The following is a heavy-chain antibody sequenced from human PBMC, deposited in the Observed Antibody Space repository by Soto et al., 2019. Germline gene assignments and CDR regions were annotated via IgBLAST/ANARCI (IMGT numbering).Heavy chain of an antibody. CDR3: AKDRRAGGNSAFYFDF. D-gene: IGHD3-16*01. V-gene: IGHV3-23*01. CDR2: LRSTGFCT. Sequence: PWGSLRLSCAASGFKFLPSALSWVRPAPGPGLAWVSLLRSTGFCTSSSDSVKGRFTISRDHSHPPLYLQVHSLPAEDTAVYYCAKDRRAGGNSAFYFDFWGQGAQVTV. J-gene: IGHJ4*02. CDR1: GFKFLPSA.